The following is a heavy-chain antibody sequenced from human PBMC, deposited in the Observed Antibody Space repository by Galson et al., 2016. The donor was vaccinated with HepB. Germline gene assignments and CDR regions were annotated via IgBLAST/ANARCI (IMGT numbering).Heavy chain of an antibody. V-gene: IGHV3-7*03. J-gene: IGHJ2*01. CDR1: GFTFSSHW. D-gene: IGHD1-26*01. CDR2: IKQDGSEK. Sequence: SLRLSCAASGFTFSSHWMTWVRQAPGKGVDWVANIKQDGSEKYYVDSVKGRFTISRDNAENTLYLQMNSLRAEDTAVYYCARDQGYSGSDLRYFVLWGRGTLVTVSS. CDR3: ARDQGYSGSDLRYFVL.